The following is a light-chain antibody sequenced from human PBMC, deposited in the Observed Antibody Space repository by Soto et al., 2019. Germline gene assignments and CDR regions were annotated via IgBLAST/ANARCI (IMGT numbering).Light chain of an antibody. V-gene: IGLV1-40*01. CDR3: QSYDNSHVV. Sequence: SVLTQPPSVSGAPGQRVTISCTGSSSNIGAGYDVHWYQQLPGTAPKLLIYGNSNRPSGVPDRFSGSKSGTSASLAITGRQAEDEADYYCQSYDNSHVVFGGGTKLTVL. CDR2: GNS. CDR1: SSNIGAGYD. J-gene: IGLJ2*01.